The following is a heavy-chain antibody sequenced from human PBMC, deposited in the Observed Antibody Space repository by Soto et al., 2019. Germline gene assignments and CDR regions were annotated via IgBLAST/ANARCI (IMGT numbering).Heavy chain of an antibody. D-gene: IGHD6-19*01. Sequence: GSLRLSCTASGFTFRHHAMSLIRQAPGKGLEWVSTISGSGAITHYADSVKGRFTISRDNSNDTLYLQMDNLRAEATATYYCARGARSGWYGPFDYWGEGTLVTVSS. CDR1: GFTFRHHA. CDR2: ISGSGAIT. V-gene: IGHV3-23*01. CDR3: ARGARSGWYGPFDY. J-gene: IGHJ4*02.